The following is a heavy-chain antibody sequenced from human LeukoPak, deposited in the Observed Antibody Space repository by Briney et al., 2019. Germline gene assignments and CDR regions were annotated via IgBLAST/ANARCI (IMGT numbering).Heavy chain of an antibody. V-gene: IGHV5-51*01. CDR2: IYPGDSDT. Sequence: ESLKISCKGSGYSFTSCWIGWARQMPGKGLEWMGIIYPGDSDTRYSPSFQGQVTISADKSISTAYLQWSSLKASDTAMYYCARPSTGSGSYYNGMDVWGQGTTVTVSS. J-gene: IGHJ6*02. CDR1: GYSFTSCW. D-gene: IGHD3-10*01. CDR3: ARPSTGSGSYYNGMDV.